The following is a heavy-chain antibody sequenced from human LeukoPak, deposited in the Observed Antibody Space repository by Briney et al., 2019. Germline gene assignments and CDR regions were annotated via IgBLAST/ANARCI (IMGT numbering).Heavy chain of an antibody. CDR2: IKQDGSEK. Sequence: GGSLRLSCAVSGFTLTNHWMSWVRQAPGKGLEWVANIKQDGSEKYYVDSVKGRFTISRDNGKNSLYLQMNSLRVEDTALYYCVRDPFFSVPWGQGTLVTVSS. CDR1: GFTLTNHW. D-gene: IGHD2/OR15-2a*01. J-gene: IGHJ5*02. CDR3: VRDPFFSVP. V-gene: IGHV3-7*01.